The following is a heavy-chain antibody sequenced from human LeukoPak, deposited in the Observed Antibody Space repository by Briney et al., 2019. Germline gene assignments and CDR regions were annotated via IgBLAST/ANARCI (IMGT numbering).Heavy chain of an antibody. Sequence: PSQTLSLTCTVSGGSISSGAYYWSWIRQPPGKGLEWIGEINHSGSTNYNPSLKSRVAISVDTSRNQFSLRLSSVTAADTAVYYCARGQRITMTDWGQGTLVTVSP. J-gene: IGHJ4*02. V-gene: IGHV4-30-2*01. CDR2: INHSGST. CDR1: GGSISSGAYY. D-gene: IGHD3-22*01. CDR3: ARGQRITMTD.